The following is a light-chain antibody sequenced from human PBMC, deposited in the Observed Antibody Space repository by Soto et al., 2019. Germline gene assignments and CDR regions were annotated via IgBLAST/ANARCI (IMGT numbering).Light chain of an antibody. CDR3: SSDTSSSFYV. J-gene: IGLJ1*01. CDR2: DVT. Sequence: QSALAQPASVSGSPGQSITISCTGTSSDVGGYIYVSWYQQHPGKAPRPMIYDVTSRASGVSYRFSGSKSGNTASLTNSGLQADDEVDYYCSSDTSSSFYVFGTGTKV. CDR1: SSDVGGYIY. V-gene: IGLV2-14*01.